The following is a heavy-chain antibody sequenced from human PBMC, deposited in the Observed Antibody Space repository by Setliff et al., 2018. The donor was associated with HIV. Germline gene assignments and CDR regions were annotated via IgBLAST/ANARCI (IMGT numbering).Heavy chain of an antibody. CDR1: GYNFNSFG. CDR2: ISTYNGRT. Sequence: ASVKVSCKASGYNFNSFGINWVRQAPGQGLEWMGWISTYNGRTGHVQKLQDRVTMTTDTYTSTAYMDLRSLISDDTAVYYCARGFSRWYGAFDMWGQGTVVTVSS. CDR3: ARGFSRWYGAFDM. V-gene: IGHV1-18*01. J-gene: IGHJ3*02. D-gene: IGHD6-13*01.